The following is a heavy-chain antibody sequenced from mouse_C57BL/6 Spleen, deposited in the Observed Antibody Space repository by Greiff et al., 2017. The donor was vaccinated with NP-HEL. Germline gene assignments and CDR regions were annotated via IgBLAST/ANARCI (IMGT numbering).Heavy chain of an antibody. CDR1: GYTFTSYW. J-gene: IGHJ4*01. V-gene: IGHV1-72*01. Sequence: QVQLQQPGAELVKPGASVTLSCKASGYTFTSYWMHWVKQRPGRGLEWIGRIDPNSGGTKYNEKFKSKATLTVDKPSSTAYMQLSSLTSEDSAVYYCAAGLWLNLRGYAMDYWGQGTSVTVSS. CDR3: AAGLWLNLRGYAMDY. CDR2: IDPNSGGT. D-gene: IGHD2-2*01.